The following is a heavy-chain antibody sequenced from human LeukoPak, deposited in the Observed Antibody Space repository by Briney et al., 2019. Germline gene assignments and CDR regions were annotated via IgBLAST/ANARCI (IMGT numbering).Heavy chain of an antibody. Sequence: GGSLRLSCAASGFTFGSYSMNWVRQAPGKGLEWVSYISSSSSTIYYADSVKGRFTISRDNAKNSLYLQMNSLRAEDTAVYYCAKDKRGYDSSGYNYYYYGMDVWGQGTTVTVSS. J-gene: IGHJ6*02. CDR2: ISSSSSTI. D-gene: IGHD3-22*01. CDR1: GFTFGSYS. V-gene: IGHV3-48*01. CDR3: AKDKRGYDSSGYNYYYYGMDV.